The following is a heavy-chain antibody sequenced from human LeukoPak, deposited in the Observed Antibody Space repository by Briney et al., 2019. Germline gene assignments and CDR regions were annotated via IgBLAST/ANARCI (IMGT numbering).Heavy chain of an antibody. D-gene: IGHD6-19*01. J-gene: IGHJ4*02. Sequence: KLQGRVTMTTDTSTSTAYMELRSLRSDDTAVYYCARGASPIYLIAVAVNFDYWGQGTLVTVSS. CDR3: ARGASPIYLIAVAVNFDY. V-gene: IGHV1-18*01.